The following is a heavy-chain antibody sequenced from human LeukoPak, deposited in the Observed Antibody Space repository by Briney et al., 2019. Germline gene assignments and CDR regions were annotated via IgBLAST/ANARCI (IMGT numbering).Heavy chain of an antibody. CDR1: GYTFTSYG. Sequence: ASVKVSCKASGYTFTSYGISWVRQAPGQGLEWMGWISAYNGNTNYAQKLQGRVTMTTDTSTSTAYMELRSLRSDDTAVYYRARSSNVVPAALNDYWGQGTLVTVSS. J-gene: IGHJ4*02. CDR2: ISAYNGNT. CDR3: ARSSNVVPAALNDY. V-gene: IGHV1-18*01. D-gene: IGHD2-2*01.